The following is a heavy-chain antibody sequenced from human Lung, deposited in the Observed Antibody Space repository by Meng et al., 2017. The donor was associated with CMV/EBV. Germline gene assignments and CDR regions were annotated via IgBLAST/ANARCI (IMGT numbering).Heavy chain of an antibody. CDR1: GGTFSSYA. CDR2: IIPIFGTA. Sequence: SVKVSCXASGGTFSSYACSWVRQAPGQGLEWMGGIIPIFGTANYAQKFLGRVTITTDESTSTAYMLLSSLRSEDTAVYYCASLSGYYHVFDYWGQGTLVTVSS. J-gene: IGHJ4*02. D-gene: IGHD3-3*01. V-gene: IGHV1-69*05. CDR3: ASLSGYYHVFDY.